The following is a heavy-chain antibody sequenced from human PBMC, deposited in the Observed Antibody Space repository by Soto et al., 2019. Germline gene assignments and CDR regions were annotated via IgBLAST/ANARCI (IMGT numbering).Heavy chain of an antibody. V-gene: IGHV6-1*01. CDR3: VTHTWSGLGLPGI. CDR1: GDSVSSNSVA. Sequence: QTLSLTCAISGDSVSSNSVAWNWIRQSPSRGLEWLGRTYYRSKWYNAYSVSVKSRITINPDTSKNQFSLQLKSVTPEDTAVNSFVTHTWSGLGLPGIGGQGTQVTVSS. D-gene: IGHD3-9*01. J-gene: IGHJ4*02. CDR2: TYYRSKWYN.